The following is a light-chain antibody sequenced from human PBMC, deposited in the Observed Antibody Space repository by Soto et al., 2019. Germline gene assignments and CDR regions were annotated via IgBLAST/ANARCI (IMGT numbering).Light chain of an antibody. V-gene: IGKV1-5*03. CDR2: EAS. CDR1: QSIGTG. Sequence: DIQMTQSPSTLSASVGDRITITCRASQSIGTGLAWYQQRPGIAPRLLIYEASTLQSGVPSRFSGSGSGTEFSLTINSLQPDDFAAYYCQQYRGNSRTFGPGTKVEI. CDR3: QQYRGNSRT. J-gene: IGKJ1*01.